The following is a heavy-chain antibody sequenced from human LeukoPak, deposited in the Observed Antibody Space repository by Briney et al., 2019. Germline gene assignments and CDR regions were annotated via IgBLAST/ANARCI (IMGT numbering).Heavy chain of an antibody. V-gene: IGHV4-4*07. CDR1: GASINAFH. Sequence: SAPLSLPCTVSGASINAFHWTWFRQPAGKTLEWIGLIYSSGSTLFNPSLKSRVAMSLDLTKNQLSLRLTSLNAADTAMYYCARKDGDYWGQGTLVSVSS. J-gene: IGHJ4*02. CDR3: ARKDGDY. CDR2: IYSSGST.